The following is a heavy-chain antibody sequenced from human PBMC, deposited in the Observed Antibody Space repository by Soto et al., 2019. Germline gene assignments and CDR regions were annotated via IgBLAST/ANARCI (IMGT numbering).Heavy chain of an antibody. CDR3: ATESGSTYGYFDH. V-gene: IGHV4-30-4*01. J-gene: IGHJ4*02. CDR2: ISNSGST. D-gene: IGHD5-18*01. Sequence: PSETLSLTCTVSGGSVTSDEDYWTWIRQSPGKGLEWIGYISNSGSTGYNPSLKTRLSMSVDRSKNQFTLRLTSVNAADTAVYFCATESGSTYGYFDHWGQGTQVTVSS. CDR1: GGSVTSDEDY.